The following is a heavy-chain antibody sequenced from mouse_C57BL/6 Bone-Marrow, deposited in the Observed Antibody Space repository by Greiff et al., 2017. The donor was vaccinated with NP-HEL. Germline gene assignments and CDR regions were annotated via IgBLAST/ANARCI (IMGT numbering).Heavy chain of an antibody. V-gene: IGHV5-9-1*02. CDR3: TRDYYSNSMFAY. J-gene: IGHJ3*01. CDR1: GFTFSSYA. Sequence: EVKLVESGEGLVKPGGSLKLSCAASGFTFSSYAMSWVRQTPEKRLEWVAYISSGGDYTSYAATVQGRFTISRDNARNTLYLQMSSLKSEDTAVYYCTRDYYSNSMFAYWGQGTLVTVSA. D-gene: IGHD2-5*01. CDR2: ISSGGDYT.